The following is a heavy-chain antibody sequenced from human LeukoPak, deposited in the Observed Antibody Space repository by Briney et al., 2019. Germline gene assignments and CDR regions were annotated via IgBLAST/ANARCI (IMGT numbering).Heavy chain of an antibody. J-gene: IGHJ4*02. CDR3: ARESYCGGDCYYFDH. D-gene: IGHD2-21*02. CDR1: GFTFSSYE. Sequence: GGSLRLSCAASGFTFSSYEMNWVRQAPGKGLEWVSYISSSGSTIYYADSVKGRFTISRDNAKNSLYLQMNSLRAEDTAVYYCARESYCGGDCYYFDHWGQGTLVTVSS. V-gene: IGHV3-48*03. CDR2: ISSSGSTI.